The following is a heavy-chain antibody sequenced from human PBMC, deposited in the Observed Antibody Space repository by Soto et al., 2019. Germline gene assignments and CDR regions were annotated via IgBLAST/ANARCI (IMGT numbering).Heavy chain of an antibody. CDR3: ARGVPGYSSSWYAY. CDR1: GGSFSGHY. CDR2: INHGGTT. V-gene: IGHV4-34*01. J-gene: IGHJ4*02. Sequence: PSETLSLTCAVYGGSFSGHYWSWIRQPPGKGLEWIGEINHGGTTNYNPSLRSRVIISVDTSKNQFSLKLSSVTAADTAVYYCARGVPGYSSSWYAYWGQGTLVTVSS. D-gene: IGHD6-13*01.